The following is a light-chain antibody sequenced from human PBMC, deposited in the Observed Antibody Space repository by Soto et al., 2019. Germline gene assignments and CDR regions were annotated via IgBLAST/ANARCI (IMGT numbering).Light chain of an antibody. CDR2: DAS. V-gene: IGKV3-11*01. Sequence: EIVLTQSPATLSLSPGERATLSCRASQSVSSYLAWYQQKPGQAPRLLIYDASNRATGIPARFSGSGSGTDFTLTISSLEPEDFAVYYCQQRSNWLFTFGGGTNVEIK. CDR1: QSVSSY. CDR3: QQRSNWLFT. J-gene: IGKJ4*01.